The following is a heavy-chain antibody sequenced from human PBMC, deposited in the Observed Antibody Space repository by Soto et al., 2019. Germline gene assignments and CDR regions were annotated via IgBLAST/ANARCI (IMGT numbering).Heavy chain of an antibody. CDR2: IYPGDSDT. Sequence: TGESLKISCKGPGYSFTSYWIGWVRQMPGKGLEWMGIIYPGDSDTRYSPSFQGQVTISADKSISTAYLQWSSLKASDTAMYYCARIGSSTSEPYGMDVWGQGTTVTVSS. J-gene: IGHJ6*02. CDR1: GYSFTSYW. CDR3: ARIGSSTSEPYGMDV. D-gene: IGHD2-2*01. V-gene: IGHV5-51*01.